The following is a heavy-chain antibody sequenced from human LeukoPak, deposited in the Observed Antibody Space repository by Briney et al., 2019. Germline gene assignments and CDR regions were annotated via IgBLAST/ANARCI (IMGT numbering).Heavy chain of an antibody. V-gene: IGHV4-34*01. D-gene: IGHD4-17*01. CDR3: ARGLGVHTTVTTRGRLYFQH. J-gene: IGHJ1*01. CDR2: INHSGST. Sequence: PSETLSLTCTVSGGSISSYYWSWIRQPPGKGLEWIGEINHSGSTNYNPSLKSRVTISVDTSKNQFSLKLSSVTAADTAVYYCARGLGVHTTVTTRGRLYFQHWGQGTLVTVSS. CDR1: GGSISSYY.